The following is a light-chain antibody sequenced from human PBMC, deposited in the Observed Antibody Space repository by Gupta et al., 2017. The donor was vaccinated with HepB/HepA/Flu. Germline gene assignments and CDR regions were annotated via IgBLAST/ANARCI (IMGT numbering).Light chain of an antibody. Sequence: QSVLTQPPSASGTPGQRVTISCSGSRSNIGSNYVYWYQPLPGTAPKLLIYRNNQRPSGVPDRFSASKSATSASLAISGLRAEDEADYYCAAWDDSLSGRVFGGGTKLTVL. CDR2: RNN. J-gene: IGLJ3*02. CDR3: AAWDDSLSGRV. CDR1: RSNIGSNY. V-gene: IGLV1-47*01.